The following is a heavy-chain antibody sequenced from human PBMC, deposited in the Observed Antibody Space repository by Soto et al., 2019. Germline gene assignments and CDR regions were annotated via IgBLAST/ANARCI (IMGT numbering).Heavy chain of an antibody. Sequence: PSETLSLTCTVSGGSISSYYWSWIRQPPGKGLEWMGYIYYSGSTNYNPSLKRRGTISVDTSKNQLSLKLMSVTAADTSVYYCARASSGTRVTWFDPWGQGTLVTISS. V-gene: IGHV4-59*01. CDR1: GGSISSYY. J-gene: IGHJ5*02. CDR2: IYYSGST. D-gene: IGHD1-1*01. CDR3: ARASSGTRVTWFDP.